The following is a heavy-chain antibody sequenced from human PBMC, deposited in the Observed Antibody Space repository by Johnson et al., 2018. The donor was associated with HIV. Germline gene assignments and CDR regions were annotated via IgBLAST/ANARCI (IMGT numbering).Heavy chain of an antibody. V-gene: IGHV3-30-3*01. J-gene: IGHJ3*02. CDR2: ISYDGSNK. D-gene: IGHD3-22*01. CDR1: GFTFSSYA. CDR3: VRVTMIVVVMQAFDI. Sequence: QMLLVESGGGVVRPGGSLRLSCAASGFTFSSYAMHWVRQAPGKGLEWVAVISYDGSNKYYADSVKGRFTISRDNSKNTLYLQMNSLRAEDTAVYYCVRVTMIVVVMQAFDIWGQGTMVTVSS.